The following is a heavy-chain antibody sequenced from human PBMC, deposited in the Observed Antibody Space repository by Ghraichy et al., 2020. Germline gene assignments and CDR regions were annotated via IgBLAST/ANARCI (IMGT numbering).Heavy chain of an antibody. J-gene: IGHJ4*02. CDR3: AREQLGSPHFDY. Sequence: GESLNISCAASGFTFNNYRMNWVRQSPGKGLEWISYIGTSGATIYYADSVKGRFTISRDNAENSVYLQMRGLRDEDTGVYFCAREQLGSPHFDYWGQGTPVTVSS. CDR1: GFTFNNYR. CDR2: IGTSGATI. V-gene: IGHV3-48*02. D-gene: IGHD6-6*01.